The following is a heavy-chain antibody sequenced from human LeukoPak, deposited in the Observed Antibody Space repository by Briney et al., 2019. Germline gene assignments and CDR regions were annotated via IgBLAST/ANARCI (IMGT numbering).Heavy chain of an antibody. V-gene: IGHV4-31*03. Sequence: SETLSLTCTVSGGSISSGGYYWSWIRQHPGKGLEWIGYIYYSGSTYYNPSLKSRVTTSVDTSKNQFSLKLSSVTAADTAVYYCAGIVTGTRGFDYWGQGTQVTVSS. CDR1: GGSISSGGYY. CDR3: AGIVTGTRGFDY. D-gene: IGHD6-19*01. J-gene: IGHJ4*02. CDR2: IYYSGST.